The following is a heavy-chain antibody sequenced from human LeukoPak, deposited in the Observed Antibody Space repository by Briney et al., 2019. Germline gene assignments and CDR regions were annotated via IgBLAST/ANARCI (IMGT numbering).Heavy chain of an antibody. V-gene: IGHV4-39*07. D-gene: IGHD3-9*01. Sequence: PSETLSLTCTVSGGSISSSSYYWGWIRQPPGKGLEWIGSIYYSGSTYYNPSLKSRVTISVDTSKNQFSLKLSSVTAADTAVYYCARIPLRYFDWSGVAPVPWGQGTLVTVSS. CDR1: GGSISSSSYY. J-gene: IGHJ5*02. CDR2: IYYSGST. CDR3: ARIPLRYFDWSGVAPVP.